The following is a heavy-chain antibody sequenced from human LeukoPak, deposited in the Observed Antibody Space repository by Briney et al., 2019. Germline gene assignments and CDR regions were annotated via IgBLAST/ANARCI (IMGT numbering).Heavy chain of an antibody. Sequence: SETLSLTCTVSGGSISSYYWSWIRQPPGKGLEWIGYIYYSGSTNYNPSLKSRVTISVDTSKNQLSLRLSSVTAADTAVYYCARESNYYGSGTGWFDPWGQGTLVTVSS. V-gene: IGHV4-59*12. CDR1: GGSISSYY. CDR3: ARESNYYGSGTGWFDP. CDR2: IYYSGST. D-gene: IGHD3-10*01. J-gene: IGHJ5*02.